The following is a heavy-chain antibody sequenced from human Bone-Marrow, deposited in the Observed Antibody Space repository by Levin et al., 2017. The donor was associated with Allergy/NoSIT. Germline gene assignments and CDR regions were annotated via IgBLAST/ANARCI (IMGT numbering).Heavy chain of an antibody. J-gene: IGHJ4*02. CDR1: GFTFSSYA. Sequence: PGESLKISCAASGFTFSSYAMSWVRQAPGKGLEWVSAISGSGGSTYYADSVKGRFTISRDNSKNTLYLQMNSLRAEDTAVYYCAKDPRYCSGGSCYWSFDYWGQGTLVTVSS. D-gene: IGHD2-15*01. CDR2: ISGSGGST. V-gene: IGHV3-23*01. CDR3: AKDPRYCSGGSCYWSFDY.